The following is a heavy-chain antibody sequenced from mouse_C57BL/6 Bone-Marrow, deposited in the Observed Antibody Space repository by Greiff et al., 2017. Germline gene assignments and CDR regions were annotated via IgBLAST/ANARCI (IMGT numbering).Heavy chain of an antibody. V-gene: IGHV1-9*01. CDR2: ILPGSGST. D-gene: IGHD1-1*01. J-gene: IGHJ3*01. CDR3: ARRDYYGSSFAY. Sequence: VQLQQSGAELMKPGASVTLSCKATGYTFTGYWIAWVKQRPGHGLAWIGAILPGSGSTKYNEKFKGKATFTADTSSNTAYRQLSSLTTEDSAIYYCARRDYYGSSFAYWGQGTLGTVSA. CDR1: GYTFTGYW.